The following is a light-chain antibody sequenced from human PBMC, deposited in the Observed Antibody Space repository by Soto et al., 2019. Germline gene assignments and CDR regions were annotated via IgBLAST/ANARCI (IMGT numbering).Light chain of an antibody. J-gene: IGKJ1*01. V-gene: IGKV3-20*01. Sequence: EIVLTQSPGTLSLSPGERATLSCRASQSVPSSYSAWYQQKPGQAPRLLIYGASTRATGIPDRFSGSGSGTDFTLTISRLEPEDSAVYYCQQFHSASWTFGQGTKVEIK. CDR2: GAS. CDR1: QSVPSSY. CDR3: QQFHSASWT.